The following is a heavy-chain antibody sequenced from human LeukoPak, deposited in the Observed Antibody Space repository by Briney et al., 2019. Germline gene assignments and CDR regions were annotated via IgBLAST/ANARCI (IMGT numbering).Heavy chain of an antibody. D-gene: IGHD1-1*01. J-gene: IGHJ4*02. Sequence: AETLSLTCTVSGGPISSTNYYWGWIRQPPGKGLEWFGSIYYSGSTYYNPSLKSRITISLHASKNQFSLRLSPLTAAHTALYFCARRYNWNDRWDWGQGTLVTVSP. CDR2: IYYSGST. CDR1: GGPISSTNYY. V-gene: IGHV4-39*07. CDR3: ARRYNWNDRWD.